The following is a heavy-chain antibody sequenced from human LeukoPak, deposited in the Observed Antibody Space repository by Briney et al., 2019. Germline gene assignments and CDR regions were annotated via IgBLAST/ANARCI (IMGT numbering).Heavy chain of an antibody. CDR2: SFFGGST. D-gene: IGHD1-26*01. J-gene: IGHJ3*02. CDR1: GASMSDYF. V-gene: IGHV4-59*01. Sequence: SETLSLTCTVSGASMSDYFWTWIRQTPGKGLEWVGYSFFGGSTSYNPSLKSRVAISVDTSKNVFSLQLSSATAEDTAVYYCASRRIGAFDIWGQGTMVTVSS. CDR3: ASRRIGAFDI.